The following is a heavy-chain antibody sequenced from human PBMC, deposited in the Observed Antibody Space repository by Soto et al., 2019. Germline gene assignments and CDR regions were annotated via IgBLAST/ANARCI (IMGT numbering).Heavy chain of an antibody. J-gene: IGHJ4*02. CDR3: ARVQVAEDY. V-gene: IGHV3-7*01. D-gene: IGHD6-19*01. Sequence: EVHLVESGGGLVQPGGSLRLSCVASGFTFSDYWMSWVRQAPGKGLEWVANIRQDGGEKYYLDSVKGRFTISRDNAKNSLFLQMNSLRLEDTAVYYCARVQVAEDYWVQGTLVTVSS. CDR1: GFTFSDYW. CDR2: IRQDGGEK.